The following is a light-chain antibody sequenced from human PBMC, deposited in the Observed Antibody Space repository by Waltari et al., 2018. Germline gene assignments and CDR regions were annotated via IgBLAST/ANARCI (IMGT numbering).Light chain of an antibody. CDR2: DTN. J-gene: IGLJ3*02. CDR3: LLSYSGARV. CDR1: TGAVTSGHY. V-gene: IGLV7-46*01. Sequence: QAVVTLEPSLTVSPGGTVTLTCGSSTGAVTSGHYPYWFQQKPGQAPRTLIYDTNNKHSWTPARYSGSLLGGKAALTLSGAQPEDEAEYYCLLSYSGARVFGGGTKLTVL.